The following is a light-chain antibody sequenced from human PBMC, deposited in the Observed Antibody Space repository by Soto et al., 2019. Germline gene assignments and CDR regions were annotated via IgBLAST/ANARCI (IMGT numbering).Light chain of an antibody. Sequence: EIVLTQSPGTLSLSPGERATLSCRASQSVRSSYLAWYQQKPGQAPRLLIYGASSRATGIPDRFSGSGSETDVTLTISRLEPEDFAVYYCQQYGSPAFGQGTKLEIK. CDR1: QSVRSSY. V-gene: IGKV3-20*01. CDR2: GAS. J-gene: IGKJ2*01. CDR3: QQYGSPA.